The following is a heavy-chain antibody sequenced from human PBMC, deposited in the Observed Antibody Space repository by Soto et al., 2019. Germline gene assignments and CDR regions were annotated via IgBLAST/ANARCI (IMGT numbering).Heavy chain of an antibody. CDR1: GFTFGTYA. D-gene: IGHD1-26*01. CDR2: ISSDGSDK. Sequence: GGSLRLSCAASGFTFGTYALHWVRQAPGKGLEWVAVISSDGSDKKYADSVKGRFTISRDNSKNTLYLQMNSLRGEDTAVFYCARDLSVGAADYYFDYWGQGTLVTVS. J-gene: IGHJ4*02. V-gene: IGHV3-30-3*01. CDR3: ARDLSVGAADYYFDY.